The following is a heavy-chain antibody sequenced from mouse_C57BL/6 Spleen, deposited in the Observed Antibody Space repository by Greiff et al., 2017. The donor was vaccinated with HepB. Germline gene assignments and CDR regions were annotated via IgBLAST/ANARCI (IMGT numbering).Heavy chain of an antibody. CDR2: IDPEDGET. V-gene: IGHV14-2*01. CDR1: GFNIKDYY. J-gene: IGHJ3*01. CDR3: ARSLYDYDRGFAY. D-gene: IGHD2-4*01. Sequence: EVQLQQSGAELVKPGASVKLSCTASGFNIKDYYMHWVKQRTEQGLEWIGRIDPEDGETKYALKFQGKATITADTSSNTAYLQLSSLTSEDTAVYYCARSLYDYDRGFAYWGQGTLVTVSA.